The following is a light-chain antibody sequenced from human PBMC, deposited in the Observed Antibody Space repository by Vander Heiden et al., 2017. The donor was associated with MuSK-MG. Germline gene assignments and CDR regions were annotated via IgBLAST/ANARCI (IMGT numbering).Light chain of an antibody. V-gene: IGKV1-27*01. Sequence: DIQMTKPPSPLSPSLVARFTTTTRPGQGFSNYLAWYQQKPGKVPKLLIYAASTLQSGVPSRFSGSGSGTDFTLTISSLQPEDVATYYCQKDNSAPLTFGGGTKVEIK. J-gene: IGKJ4*01. CDR2: AAS. CDR1: QGFSNY. CDR3: QKDNSAPLT.